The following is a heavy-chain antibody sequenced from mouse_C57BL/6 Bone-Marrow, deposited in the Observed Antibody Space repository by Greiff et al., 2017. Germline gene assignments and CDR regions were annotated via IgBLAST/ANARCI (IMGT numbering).Heavy chain of an antibody. CDR3: ARITTVVAGY. V-gene: IGHV1-69*01. CDR1: GYTFTSYW. Sequence: VQLQQPGAELVMPGASVKLSCKASGYTFTSYWMHWVKQRPGQGLEWIGEIDPSDSYTNYNQKFKGKSTLTVDKSSSTAYMQLSSLTAEDSAVYYCARITTVVAGYWGQGTTLTVSS. CDR2: IDPSDSYT. D-gene: IGHD1-1*01. J-gene: IGHJ2*01.